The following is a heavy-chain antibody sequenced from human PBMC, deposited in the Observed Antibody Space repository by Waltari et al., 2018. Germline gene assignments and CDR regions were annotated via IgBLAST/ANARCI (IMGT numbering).Heavy chain of an antibody. D-gene: IGHD2-8*01. V-gene: IGHV1-24*01. CDR1: GYTLTELS. J-gene: IGHJ5*02. CDR2: VDPEDGET. CDR3: ATLGYCTNGVCNWFDP. Sequence: QVQLVQSGAEVKKPGASVKVSCKVSGYTLTELSMHWVRQAPGKGLEWMGGVDPEDGETIYAQNGQGRVTMTEDTSTDTAYMELSSLRSEDTAVYYCATLGYCTNGVCNWFDPWGQGTLVTVSS.